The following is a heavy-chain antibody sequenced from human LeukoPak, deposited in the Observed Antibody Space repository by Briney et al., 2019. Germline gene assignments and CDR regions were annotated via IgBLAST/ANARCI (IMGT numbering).Heavy chain of an antibody. D-gene: IGHD1-26*01. CDR1: GYSISSGYY. CDR2: IYHSGST. Sequence: KPSETLSLTCTVSGYSISSGYYWGWIRQPPGKGLEWIGSIYHSGSTYYNPSLKSRVTISVDTSKNQFSLRLSSVTAADTAVYYCARGSPWGIVGAAFDSWGQGTLVTVSS. J-gene: IGHJ4*02. V-gene: IGHV4-38-2*02. CDR3: ARGSPWGIVGAAFDS.